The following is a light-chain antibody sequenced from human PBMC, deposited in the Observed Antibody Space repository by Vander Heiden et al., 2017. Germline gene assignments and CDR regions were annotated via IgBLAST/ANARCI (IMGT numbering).Light chain of an antibody. CDR3: SSYISSTSLRVA. J-gene: IGLJ2*01. V-gene: IGLV2-14*03. Sequence: SALTQPASVSGSPGQSITIPCTGTISDVSDYHYVSWYQQHPGKAPKLIIYDVSYRPSGVANRFSGSKSGNTASLTISGLQADHEAEYYCSSYISSTSLRVAFGGGTKLTVL. CDR1: ISDVSDYHY. CDR2: DVS.